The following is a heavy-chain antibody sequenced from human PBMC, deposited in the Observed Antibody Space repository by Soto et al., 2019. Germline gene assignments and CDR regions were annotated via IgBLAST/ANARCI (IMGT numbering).Heavy chain of an antibody. J-gene: IGHJ4*02. CDR2: IWYDGGNK. D-gene: IGHD3-16*01. Sequence: LRLSCAASGFTFSSYGMHWVRQAPGKGLEWVAVIWYDGGNKYYADSVKGRFTISRDNSKNTLYLQMNSLRAEDTAVYYCARDTAGYDYVWGSPDYWGQGTXVTVSS. CDR1: GFTFSSYG. CDR3: ARDTAGYDYVWGSPDY. V-gene: IGHV3-33*01.